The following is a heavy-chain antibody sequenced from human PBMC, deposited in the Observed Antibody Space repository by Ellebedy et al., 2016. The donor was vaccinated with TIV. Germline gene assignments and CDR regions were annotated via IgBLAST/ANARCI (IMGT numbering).Heavy chain of an antibody. CDR1: GYTLTELS. V-gene: IGHV1-24*01. J-gene: IGHJ5*02. CDR2: FDPEDGET. Sequence: ASVKVSXXVSGYTLTELSMHWVRQAPGKGLEWMGGFDPEDGETIYAQKFQGRVTITRDTSASTAYMELSSLRSEDTAVYYCARDRGDCSSTSCYLSWFDPWGQGTLVTVSS. D-gene: IGHD2-2*01. CDR3: ARDRGDCSSTSCYLSWFDP.